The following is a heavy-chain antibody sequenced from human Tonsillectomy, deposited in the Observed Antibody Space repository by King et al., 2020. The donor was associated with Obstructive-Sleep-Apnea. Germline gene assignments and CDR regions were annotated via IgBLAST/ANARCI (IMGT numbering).Heavy chain of an antibody. CDR2: ISGGGGDT. D-gene: IGHD3-10*01. CDR1: GFTFSRYA. V-gene: IGHV3-23*04. Sequence: VQLVQSGGGLVQPGGSRRLSCAASGFTFSRYAMNWVRQAPGKGLEWGSVISGGGGDTYYADSVKGRFTVSRDNSKNTLYLQMNSLRAEDTAVYYCAKGAYYFASGNWGWFDPWGQGTLVTVSS. J-gene: IGHJ5*02. CDR3: AKGAYYFASGNWGWFDP.